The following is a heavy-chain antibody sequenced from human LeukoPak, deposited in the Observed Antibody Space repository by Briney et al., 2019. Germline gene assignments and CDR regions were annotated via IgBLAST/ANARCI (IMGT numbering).Heavy chain of an antibody. J-gene: IGHJ6*02. CDR2: IIGRGTSA. V-gene: IGHV3-23*01. CDR1: GFTFSAYA. CDR3: AKPDGNVVAVPMDV. Sequence: GGSLRLSCAASGFTFSAYAMNWVRQAPGKGLEWVSSIIGRGTSAYYADSVEGRFTISRDNSKNTLFLQMNRLRAADTAVYYCAKPDGNVVAVPMDVWGQGTTVTVSS. D-gene: IGHD2-21*01.